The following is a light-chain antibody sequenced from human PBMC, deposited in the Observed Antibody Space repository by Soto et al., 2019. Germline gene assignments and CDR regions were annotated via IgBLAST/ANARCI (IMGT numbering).Light chain of an antibody. J-gene: IGKJ1*01. CDR2: NTS. CDR3: QQYGNSPWT. V-gene: IGKV3-20*01. CDR1: QSVSRNY. Sequence: EIVLTQSPGTLSLSPGERATLSCRASQSVSRNYLAWFQQKPGQAPRLLIYNTSTRATGIPDRFSGSGSGTDFTLTISRLEPEDFAVYYCQQYGNSPWTFGQGTRVEIK.